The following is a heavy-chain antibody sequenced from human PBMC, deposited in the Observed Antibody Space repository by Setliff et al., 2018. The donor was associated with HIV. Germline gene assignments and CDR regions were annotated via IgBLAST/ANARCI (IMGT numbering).Heavy chain of an antibody. J-gene: IGHJ5*02. Sequence: ASVKVSCKASGYTLTSYGISWVRQAPGQGLEWMGWISEYNGDTKYAQKLQGRVTMTKDTSTSTAYMELRSLRSDDTAVYYCGRGEATHGPGTYSIYSWGQGTLVTVSS. CDR1: GYTLTSYG. V-gene: IGHV1-18*01. D-gene: IGHD3-10*01. CDR2: ISEYNGDT. CDR3: GRGEATHGPGTYSIYS.